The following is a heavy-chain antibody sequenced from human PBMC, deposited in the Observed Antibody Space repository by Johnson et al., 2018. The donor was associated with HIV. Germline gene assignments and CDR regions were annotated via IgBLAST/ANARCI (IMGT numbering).Heavy chain of an antibody. CDR2: ISYEGSNK. V-gene: IGHV3-30*18. J-gene: IGHJ3*02. D-gene: IGHD1-26*01. CDR3: AKAPSWEPFPFDI. CDR1: GFSFSSHG. Sequence: QVQLVESGGGVVQPGRSLRLSCAASGFSFSSHGMHWVRQAPGKGLEWVAVISYEGSNKYYADSVKGRFTISRDNSENTMYLQMNSLRAEDTAVYYCAKAPSWEPFPFDIWGQGTMVTVSS.